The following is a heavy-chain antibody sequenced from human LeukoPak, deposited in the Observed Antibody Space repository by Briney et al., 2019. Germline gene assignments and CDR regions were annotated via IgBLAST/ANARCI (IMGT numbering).Heavy chain of an antibody. CDR2: ISGSSSDI. J-gene: IGHJ4*02. D-gene: IGHD3-22*01. Sequence: GGSLRLSCAASGFTFSSYWMHWVRQAPGKGLVWVSSISGSSSDIYYADSVKGRFTISRDNSKNSLYLQMKSLRAEDTALYYCARRGYYDYSGFDYWGQGTLVTVSS. CDR3: ARRGYYDYSGFDY. V-gene: IGHV3-21*01. CDR1: GFTFSSYW.